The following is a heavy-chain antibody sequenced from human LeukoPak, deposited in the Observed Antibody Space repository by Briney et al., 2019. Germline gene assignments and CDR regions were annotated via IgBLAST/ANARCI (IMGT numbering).Heavy chain of an antibody. CDR1: GFTFSSYA. CDR3: ARGQYGSGSYYNNPWFDP. V-gene: IGHV3-30-3*01. CDR2: ISYDGSNK. D-gene: IGHD3-10*01. Sequence: PGGSLRLSCAASGFTFSSYAMHWVRQAPGKGLEWVAVISYDGSNKYYADSVKGRFTISRDNSKNTLYLQMNSLRAEDTAVYYCARGQYGSGSYYNNPWFDPWGQGTLVTVSS. J-gene: IGHJ5*02.